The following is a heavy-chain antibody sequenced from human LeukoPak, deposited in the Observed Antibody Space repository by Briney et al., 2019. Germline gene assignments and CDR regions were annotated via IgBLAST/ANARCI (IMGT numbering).Heavy chain of an antibody. CDR1: GGSFSGYY. CDR2: IIPLGSA. CDR3: ARHLTGERAFDV. J-gene: IGHJ3*01. V-gene: IGHV4-34*12. D-gene: IGHD7-27*01. Sequence: SETLSLTCAVYGGSFSGYYWSWIRQPPGKGLEWIGEIIPLGSASCNPSIKSRITISIDTSKTQFSLKLSSVTAADTAAYYCARHLTGERAFDVWGQGTVVTVSS.